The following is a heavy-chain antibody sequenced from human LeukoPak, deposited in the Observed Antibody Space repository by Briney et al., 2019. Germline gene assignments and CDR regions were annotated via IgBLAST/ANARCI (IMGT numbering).Heavy chain of an antibody. J-gene: IGHJ4*02. CDR2: IYYSGST. CDR3: ARENYYGSGSYGDYFEY. D-gene: IGHD3-10*01. CDR1: GGSISSSSYY. Sequence: PSETLSLTCTVSGGSISSSSYYWGWIRQPPGKGLEWIGSIYYSGSTYYNPSLKSRVTISVDTSKNQFSLRLSSVTAADTAVYYCARENYYGSGSYGDYFEYWGRGTLVTVSS. V-gene: IGHV4-39*07.